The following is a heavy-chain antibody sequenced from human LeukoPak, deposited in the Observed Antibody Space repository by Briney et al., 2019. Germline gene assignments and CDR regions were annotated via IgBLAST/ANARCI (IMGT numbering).Heavy chain of an antibody. CDR1: GFTFSSYS. V-gene: IGHV3-21*01. Sequence: GGSLRLSCAASGFTFSSYSMNWVRQAPGKGLEWVSSISSSSSYIYYADSVKGRFTISRDNAKNSLYLQMNSLRAEDTAVYYWGIAERRSPIDYWGQGTLVTVSS. D-gene: IGHD1-1*01. CDR2: ISSSSSYI. CDR3: GIAERRSPIDY. J-gene: IGHJ4*02.